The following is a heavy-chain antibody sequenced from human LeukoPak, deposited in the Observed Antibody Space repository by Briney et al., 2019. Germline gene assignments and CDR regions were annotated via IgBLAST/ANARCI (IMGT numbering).Heavy chain of an antibody. Sequence: GGSLRLSCAASGFTFSTYAMSWVRQAPGKGLEWVAALSGSGSKTYYADSVRGRFTISRDNSRNTLCLQINSLRAEDTAIYYCAKHPAVGSYYYFDSWGQGTLLTVSS. V-gene: IGHV3-23*01. CDR3: AKHPAVGSYYYFDS. D-gene: IGHD3-10*01. CDR2: LSGSGSKT. CDR1: GFTFSTYA. J-gene: IGHJ4*02.